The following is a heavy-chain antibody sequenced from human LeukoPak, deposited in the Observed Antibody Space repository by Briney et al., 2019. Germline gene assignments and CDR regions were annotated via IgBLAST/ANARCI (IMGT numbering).Heavy chain of an antibody. V-gene: IGHV3-48*01. CDR1: GFTFSSYR. J-gene: IGHJ4*02. CDR3: ARAPPYYDFWSGYYGHSETGYYFDY. CDR2: ISSSSSTI. D-gene: IGHD3-3*01. Sequence: GGSLRLSCAASGFTFSSYRMNWVRQAPGKGLEWVSYISSSSSTIYYADSVKGRFTISRDNAKNSLYLQMNSLRAEDTAVYYCARAPPYYDFWSGYYGHSETGYYFDYWGQGTLVTVSS.